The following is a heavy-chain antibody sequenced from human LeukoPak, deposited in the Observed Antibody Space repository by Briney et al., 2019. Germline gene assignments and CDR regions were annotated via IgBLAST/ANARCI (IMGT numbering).Heavy chain of an antibody. D-gene: IGHD3-10*01. CDR1: GFTISSYA. V-gene: IGHV3-23*01. CDR3: AKGGNYYYFGMDV. J-gene: IGHJ6*02. Sequence: GGSLRLSCAASGFTISSYAMSWVRQAPGKGLEWVSAISGSGGSTYYADSVKGRFTISRDNSKNTLYLQMNSLRAEDTAVYYCAKGGNYYYFGMDVWGQGTTVTVSS. CDR2: ISGSGGST.